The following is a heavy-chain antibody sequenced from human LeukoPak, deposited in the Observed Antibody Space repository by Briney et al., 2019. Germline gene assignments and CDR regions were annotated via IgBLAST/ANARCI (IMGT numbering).Heavy chain of an antibody. V-gene: IGHV1-2*02. Sequence: ASVKVSCKASGYTFTGYYMPWVRQAPGQGLEWMGWINPNSGGTNYAQKFQGRVTMTRGTSISTAYMELSRLRSDDTAVYYCAVSYARGDYFDYWGQGTLVTVSS. CDR1: GYTFTGYY. D-gene: IGHD1-26*01. CDR3: AVSYARGDYFDY. CDR2: INPNSGGT. J-gene: IGHJ4*02.